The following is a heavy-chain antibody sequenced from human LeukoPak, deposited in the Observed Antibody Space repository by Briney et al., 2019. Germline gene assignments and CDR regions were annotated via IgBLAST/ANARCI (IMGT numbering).Heavy chain of an antibody. Sequence: ASVKVSCKASGYTFTSYFIHWVRQAPGQGLEWMGIINPSAGSATYAQKFQGRVTMTRDTSTSTVYMELSSLRSEDTAVYFCARVLEKYSNRSGYDAFDIWGQGTMVTVSS. CDR1: GYTFTSYF. CDR2: INPSAGSA. J-gene: IGHJ3*02. D-gene: IGHD3-22*01. CDR3: ARVLEKYSNRSGYDAFDI. V-gene: IGHV1-46*01.